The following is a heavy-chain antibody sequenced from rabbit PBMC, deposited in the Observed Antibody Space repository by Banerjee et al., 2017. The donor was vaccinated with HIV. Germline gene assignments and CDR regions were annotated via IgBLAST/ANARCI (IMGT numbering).Heavy chain of an antibody. D-gene: IGHD2-1*01. CDR1: GSDISSYN. V-gene: IGHV1S40*01. CDR2: IYTGSGST. J-gene: IGHJ4*01. CDR3: ARDSGYDDYGDYGL. Sequence: QSLEESGGGLVTPGGTLTLTCKASGSDISSYNMCWVRQAPGKGLEWIGCIYTGSGSTYYASWAKGRFTISKTSSTTVTLQMTSLTAADTATYFCARDSGYDDYGDYGLWGQGTLVTVS.